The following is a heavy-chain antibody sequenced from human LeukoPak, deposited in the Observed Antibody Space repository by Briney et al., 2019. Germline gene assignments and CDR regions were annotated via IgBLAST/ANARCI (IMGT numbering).Heavy chain of an antibody. V-gene: IGHV1-69*05. CDR1: GDTFSNYA. D-gene: IGHD3-10*01. CDR3: ASPVGFKYGSDDFAI. CDR2: ITPIFHTT. Sequence: SVKVSCKASGDTFSNYAINWVRQAPGQGLEWMGGITPIFHTTNHAQKFQGRVTITTDESTSTAYMELSSLGSEDTAVYYCASPVGFKYGSDDFAIWGQGTLVTVSS. J-gene: IGHJ3*02.